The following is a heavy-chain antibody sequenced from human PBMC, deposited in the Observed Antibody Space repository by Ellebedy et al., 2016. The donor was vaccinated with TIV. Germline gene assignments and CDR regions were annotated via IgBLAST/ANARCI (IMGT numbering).Heavy chain of an antibody. Sequence: LRLXXTVSGGSISSGGYYWSWIRQHPGKGLEWIGYIYYSGSTYYNPSLKSRVTISVDTSKNQFSLKLSSVTAADTAVYYCAREVQFLGVGMDVWGQGTTVTVSS. D-gene: IGHD2-8*01. CDR2: IYYSGST. J-gene: IGHJ6*02. CDR3: AREVQFLGVGMDV. CDR1: GGSISSGGYY. V-gene: IGHV4-31*03.